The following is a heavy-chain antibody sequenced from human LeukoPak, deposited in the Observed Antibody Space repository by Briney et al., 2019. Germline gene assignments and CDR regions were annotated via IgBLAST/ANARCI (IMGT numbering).Heavy chain of an antibody. D-gene: IGHD2-2*01. CDR1: GCSFTSYW. CDR3: ARRAVDYQFDY. J-gene: IGHJ4*02. V-gene: IGHV5-51*01. CDR2: IYPGDSDT. Sequence: GESLKISCKGSGCSFTSYWIGWVRQMPGKGLEWMGIIYPGDSDTKYSPSFQGQVTISADKSISTAYLQWSSLKASDTAMYYCARRAVDYQFDYWGQGTLVTVSS.